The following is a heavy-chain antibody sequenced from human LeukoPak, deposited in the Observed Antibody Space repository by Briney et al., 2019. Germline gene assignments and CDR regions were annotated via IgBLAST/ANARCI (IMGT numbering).Heavy chain of an antibody. Sequence: SETLSLTCTVSGGSISSSSYYWGWIRQPPGKGLEWIGSIYYSGSTYYNPSLKSRVTISVDTSKNQSSLKLSSVTAADTAVYYCARVNSGDTGTAYYYYMDVWGKGTTVTVSS. J-gene: IGHJ6*03. CDR1: GGSISSSSYY. CDR3: ARVNSGDTGTAYYYYMDV. V-gene: IGHV4-39*07. CDR2: IYYSGST. D-gene: IGHD4-17*01.